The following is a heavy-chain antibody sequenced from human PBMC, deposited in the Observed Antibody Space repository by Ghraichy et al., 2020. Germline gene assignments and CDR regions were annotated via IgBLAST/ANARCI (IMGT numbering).Heavy chain of an antibody. CDR2: IQSDGSKK. CDR3: ARDASPPCPFYFDY. D-gene: IGHD1-14*01. Sequence: GGSLRLSCTASGFTFSYYGMHWVRQAPGKGLEWVAAIQSDGSKKNYVDALKGRFTISRDDSKNTLYLQMNSLRAEDTAVYYCARDASPPCPFYFDYWGQGTLATVSS. J-gene: IGHJ4*02. V-gene: IGHV3-33*01. CDR1: GFTFSYYG.